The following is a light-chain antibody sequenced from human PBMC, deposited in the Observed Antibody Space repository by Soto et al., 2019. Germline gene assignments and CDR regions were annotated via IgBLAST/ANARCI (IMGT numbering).Light chain of an antibody. Sequence: VSGGACKSVSSSRLAWYRQKPGQAPRLLIYGASSRATGIPDRFSGRGSATVSALTLSRLEAAEFAVYYYQQYGSAPWTVGQGTKVEIK. CDR3: QQYGSAPWT. CDR2: GAS. V-gene: IGKV3-20*01. CDR1: KSVSSSR. J-gene: IGKJ1*01.